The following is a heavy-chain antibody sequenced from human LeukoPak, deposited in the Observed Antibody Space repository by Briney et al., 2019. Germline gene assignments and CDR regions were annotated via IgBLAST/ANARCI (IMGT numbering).Heavy chain of an antibody. J-gene: IGHJ4*02. V-gene: IGHV3-21*01. D-gene: IGHD6-13*01. CDR1: GFTFSNFA. Sequence: GESLRLSCAASGFTFSNFAMTWVRQAPGKGLEWVSSIVGSSSTYYADSLKGRFTISRDNAKNSLYLQMNSLRAEDTAVYYCARIGAGSSRDYWGQGALVTVSS. CDR3: ARIGAGSSRDY. CDR2: IVGSSST.